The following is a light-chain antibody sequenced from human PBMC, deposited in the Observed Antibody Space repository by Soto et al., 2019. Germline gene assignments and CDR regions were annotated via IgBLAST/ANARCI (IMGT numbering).Light chain of an antibody. CDR1: QSISSW. V-gene: IGKV1-5*01. J-gene: IGKJ1*01. CDR3: QQYDSYSET. CDR2: DAS. Sequence: EIQITQSPSTLSASLGDRVTITCRASQSISSWLAWYQQKPGKAPKLLIYDASSLESGVPSRFSGSGSGTEFTLTISSLQPEDFATYYCQQYDSYSETFGQGTKLDIK.